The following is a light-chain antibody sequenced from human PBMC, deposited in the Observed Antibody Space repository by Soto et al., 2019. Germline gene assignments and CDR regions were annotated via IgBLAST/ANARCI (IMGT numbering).Light chain of an antibody. CDR2: ATS. Sequence: EIVMTQSPATLCVSPGERATLSCRASESASTHLAWYQQRPGQAPWLLIYATSTRATGIPARFTGSGSRTELTLTISSLQSEDFAVYYCQQYNKWPLTFGGGTKVEIK. CDR1: ESASTH. J-gene: IGKJ4*01. V-gene: IGKV3-15*01. CDR3: QQYNKWPLT.